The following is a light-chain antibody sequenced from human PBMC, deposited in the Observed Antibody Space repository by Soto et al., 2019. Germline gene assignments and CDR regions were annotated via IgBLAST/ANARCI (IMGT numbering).Light chain of an antibody. CDR1: SSNIGSNT. CDR2: SNN. V-gene: IGLV1-44*01. Sequence: QSVLTQPPSVSGTPGQRVTISCSGSSSNIGSNTVNWYQQLPGTAPKLLIYSNNQRPSGVPDRFSGSKSGISASLAISGLQSEDEADYYCAAWDDSLNVVFGGGTKVTVL. CDR3: AAWDDSLNVV. J-gene: IGLJ2*01.